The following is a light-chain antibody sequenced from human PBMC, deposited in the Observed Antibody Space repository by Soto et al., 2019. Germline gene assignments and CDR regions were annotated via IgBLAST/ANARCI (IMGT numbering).Light chain of an antibody. CDR1: QSVSSY. J-gene: IGKJ4*01. Sequence: ETVLTHSPATLSLSPGDTATLSCRASQSVSSYLAWYQQKPGQAPRLLIYDASNRATGIPARFSGSGSGTDFTLTIISLEPEDFAVYYCQQRSNWPLTFGGGTKVEIK. CDR3: QQRSNWPLT. V-gene: IGKV3-11*01. CDR2: DAS.